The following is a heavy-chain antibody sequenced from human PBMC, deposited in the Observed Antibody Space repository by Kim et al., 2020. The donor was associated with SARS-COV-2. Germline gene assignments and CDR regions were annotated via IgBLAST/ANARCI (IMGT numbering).Heavy chain of an antibody. CDR3: ARVVITMIVEGEMDV. V-gene: IGHV3-66*01. D-gene: IGHD3-22*01. CDR2: IYSGGST. J-gene: IGHJ6*02. Sequence: GGSLRLSCAASGFTVSSNYMSWVRQAPGKGLEWVSVIYSGGSTYYADSVKGRFTISRDNSKNTLYLQMNSLRAEDTAVYYCARVVITMIVEGEMDVWGQGTTVTVSS. CDR1: GFTVSSNY.